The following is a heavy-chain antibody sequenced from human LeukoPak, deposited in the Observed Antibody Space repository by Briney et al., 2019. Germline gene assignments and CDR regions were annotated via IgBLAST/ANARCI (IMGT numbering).Heavy chain of an antibody. CDR2: IYYSGST. CDR1: GGSISSSSYY. CDR3: AMDYDYVWGSYRYTPGGY. V-gene: IGHV4-39*07. Sequence: SETLSLTCTVSGGSISSSSYYWGWIRQPPGKGLEWIGSIYYSGSTYCNPSLKSRVTISVDTSKNQFSLKLSSVTAADTAVYYCAMDYDYVWGSYRYTPGGYWGQGTLVTVSS. D-gene: IGHD3-16*02. J-gene: IGHJ4*02.